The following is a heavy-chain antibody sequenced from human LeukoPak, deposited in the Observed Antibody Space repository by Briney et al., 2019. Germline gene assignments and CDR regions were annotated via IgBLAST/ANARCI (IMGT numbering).Heavy chain of an antibody. J-gene: IGHJ4*02. Sequence: PGGSLRLSCAASGFTFSSYEMNWVRQAPGKGLEWVSNISGSGSGGSTYYADSAKGRFTISRDNSKNTLYLQMNSLRAEDTAVYYCARHFCSSTSCSNWGQGTLVTVSS. CDR2: ISGSGSGGST. V-gene: IGHV3-23*01. CDR3: ARHFCSSTSCSN. CDR1: GFTFSSYE. D-gene: IGHD2-2*01.